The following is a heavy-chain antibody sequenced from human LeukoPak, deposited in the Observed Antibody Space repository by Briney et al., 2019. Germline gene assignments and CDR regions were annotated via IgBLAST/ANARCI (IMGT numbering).Heavy chain of an antibody. V-gene: IGHV1-69*13. J-gene: IGHJ4*02. Sequence: SVKVSCKASGGTFSSYAISWVRQAPGQGLEWMGGIIPIFGTANYAQKFQGRVTITADESTSTAYMELSSLRSEDTAVYYCASTVSGYYYAFDYWAREPWSPSPQ. CDR3: ASTVSGYYYAFDY. CDR1: GGTFSSYA. D-gene: IGHD3-22*01. CDR2: IIPIFGTA.